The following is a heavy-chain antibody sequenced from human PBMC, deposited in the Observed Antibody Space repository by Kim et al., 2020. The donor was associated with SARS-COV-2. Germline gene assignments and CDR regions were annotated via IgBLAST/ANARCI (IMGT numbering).Heavy chain of an antibody. CDR2: NGNT. CDR3: ARKREGMDV. V-gene: IGHV1-3*01. Sequence: NGNTKYSRQFPGRVTITRDTSASTAYMELSSLRSEDTAVYYCARKREGMDVWGKGTTVTVSS. J-gene: IGHJ6*03.